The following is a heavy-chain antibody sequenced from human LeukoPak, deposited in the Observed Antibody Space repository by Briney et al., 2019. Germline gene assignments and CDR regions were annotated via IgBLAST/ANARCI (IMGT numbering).Heavy chain of an antibody. V-gene: IGHV3-7*01. Sequence: GGSLRLSCAASGFTFSSYAMSWVRQAPGTGLEWVANIKQDGSEKYYVDSVKGRFTISRDNTKNSLYLQMNSLRAEDTAVYYCARDISSSSGPYYYYYGMDVWGQGTTVTVSS. J-gene: IGHJ6*02. CDR3: ARDISSSSGPYYYYYGMDV. CDR1: GFTFSSYA. D-gene: IGHD6-6*01. CDR2: IKQDGSEK.